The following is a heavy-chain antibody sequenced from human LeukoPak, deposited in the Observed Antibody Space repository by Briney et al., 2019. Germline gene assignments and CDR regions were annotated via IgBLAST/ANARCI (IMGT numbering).Heavy chain of an antibody. V-gene: IGHV4-38-2*02. CDR3: ARVLDYGDSVGAFDI. Sequence: SETLSLTCTVSGYSISSGYYWGWIRQPPGKGLEWMGSIYHSGSTYYNPSLKSRVTISVDTSKNQFSLKLSSVTAADTAVYYCARVLDYGDSVGAFDIWGQGTMVTVSS. CDR2: IYHSGST. D-gene: IGHD4-17*01. CDR1: GYSISSGYY. J-gene: IGHJ3*02.